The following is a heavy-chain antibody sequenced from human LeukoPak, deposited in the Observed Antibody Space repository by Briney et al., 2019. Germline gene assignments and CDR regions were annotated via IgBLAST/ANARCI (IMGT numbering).Heavy chain of an antibody. CDR1: GFTFSSYA. D-gene: IGHD2-15*01. CDR2: ISGSGGST. CDR3: AKVPGSSPPYYYGMDV. V-gene: IGHV3-23*01. Sequence: PGGSLRLSCAASGFTFSSYAISWVRQAPGKVLEWVSAISGSGGSTYYADSVKGRFTISRDISKSTLYLQMNSLRAEDTAIYYCAKVPGSSPPYYYGMDVWGQGTTVTVSS. J-gene: IGHJ6*02.